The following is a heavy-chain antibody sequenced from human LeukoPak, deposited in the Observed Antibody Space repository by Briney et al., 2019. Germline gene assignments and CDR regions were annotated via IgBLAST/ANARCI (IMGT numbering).Heavy chain of an antibody. D-gene: IGHD6-13*01. J-gene: IGHJ4*02. Sequence: GGSLRLSCAASGFTFSSYSMNWVRQAPGKGLEWVSYISSSSSTIYYADSVKGRFTISRDNAKNSLYLQMNSLRAEDTAVYYCARLTSAAAGLFDYWGQGTLVTVSS. CDR2: ISSSSSTI. CDR3: ARLTSAAAGLFDY. V-gene: IGHV3-48*01. CDR1: GFTFSSYS.